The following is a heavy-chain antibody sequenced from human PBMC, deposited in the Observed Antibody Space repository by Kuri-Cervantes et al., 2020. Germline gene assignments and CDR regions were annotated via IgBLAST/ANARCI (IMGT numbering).Heavy chain of an antibody. V-gene: IGHV1-58*01. Sequence: SVKVSCKASGFTFTSSAVQWVRQARGQRLEWIGWIVVGSGNTNYAQKFQERVTITRDISTSTAYMELSSLRSEDTAVYYCAKEDIVATIWYFDYWGQGTLVTVSS. J-gene: IGHJ4*02. CDR1: GFTFTSSA. CDR3: AKEDIVATIWYFDY. D-gene: IGHD5-12*01. CDR2: IVVGSGNT.